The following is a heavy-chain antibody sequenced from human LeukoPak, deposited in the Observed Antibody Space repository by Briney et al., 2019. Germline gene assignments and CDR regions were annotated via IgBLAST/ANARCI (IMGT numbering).Heavy chain of an antibody. CDR1: GSPFTNYW. V-gene: IGHV5-10-1*01. CDR3: ARRYCSGGSCYSPVDY. CDR2: IDPSDSYT. D-gene: IGHD2-15*01. Sequence: HGGSLQTSGQGSGSPFTNYWISGARQLPGKGLEWMGRIDPSDSYTNNSPSFQGHVTISADKSISTADLQWSSLKASDTAMYYCARRYCSGGSCYSPVDYWGQGTLVTVSS. J-gene: IGHJ4*02.